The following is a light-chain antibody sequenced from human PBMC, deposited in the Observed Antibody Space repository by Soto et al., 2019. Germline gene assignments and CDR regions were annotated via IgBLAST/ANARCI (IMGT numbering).Light chain of an antibody. J-gene: IGKJ2*01. CDR3: QKSGS. CDR2: DVV. CDR1: QSVGNL. V-gene: IGKV3-11*01. Sequence: EIVLTQSPVTLSVSPGERATLSCRASQSVGNLLAWYQQRPGQAPRLLMYDVVNRATGIPARFSGSGSGTDSTLTISSLETEDSAVYYCQKSGSFGQGTKLEIK.